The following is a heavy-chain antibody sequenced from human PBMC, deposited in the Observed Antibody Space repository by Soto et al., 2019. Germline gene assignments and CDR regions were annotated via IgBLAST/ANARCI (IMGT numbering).Heavy chain of an antibody. D-gene: IGHD6-13*01. CDR1: GGTFSSYT. J-gene: IGHJ5*02. CDR2: IIPILGIV. Sequence: QVQLVQSGAEVKKPGSSVKVFCKASGGTFSSYTISWVRQAPGQGLEWMGRIIPILGIVNYAQKFQGRVTITADKSTSTAYMELNSLRSEDTAVYYCTRGRDHSSSWITWGQGTLVTVSS. V-gene: IGHV1-69*02. CDR3: TRGRDHSSSWIT.